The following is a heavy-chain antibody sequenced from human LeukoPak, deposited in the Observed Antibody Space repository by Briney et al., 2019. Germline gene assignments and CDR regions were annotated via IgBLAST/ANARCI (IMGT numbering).Heavy chain of an antibody. J-gene: IGHJ3*01. CDR2: ISWNSGSI. Sequence: GGSLRLSCAASGFTFDDYAMHWVRQAPGKGLEWVSGISWNSGSIGYADSVKGQFTISRDNAKNSLYLQMNSLGSEDSAVYYCAAELYGVYTDCCTFHLWGQGTLVTVSS. CDR1: GFTFDDYA. V-gene: IGHV3-9*01. D-gene: IGHD4-17*01. CDR3: AAELYGVYTDCCTFHL.